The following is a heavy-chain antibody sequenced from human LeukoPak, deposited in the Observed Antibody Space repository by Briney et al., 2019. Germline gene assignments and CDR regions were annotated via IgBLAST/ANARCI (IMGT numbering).Heavy chain of an antibody. Sequence: GSLRLSCAASGFTFSSYWMSWVRQAPGKGLEWVANIKQDGSEKYYVDSVKGRFTISRDNAKNSLYLQMNSLRAEDTAVYYCARCSGSSTYHSDDYWGQGTLVTVSS. D-gene: IGHD2-15*01. CDR2: IKQDGSEK. CDR3: ARCSGSSTYHSDDY. J-gene: IGHJ4*02. V-gene: IGHV3-7*05. CDR1: GFTFSSYW.